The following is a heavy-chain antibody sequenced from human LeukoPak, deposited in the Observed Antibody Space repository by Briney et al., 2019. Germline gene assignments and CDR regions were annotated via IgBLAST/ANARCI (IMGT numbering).Heavy chain of an antibody. V-gene: IGHV4-34*01. D-gene: IGHD6-13*01. J-gene: IGHJ4*02. CDR3: ARGGRRASWFLDY. CDR1: GGSFSGYY. Sequence: SETLSLTCAVYGGSFSGYYWSWIRQPPGKGLEWIGEINHSGSTNYNPSLKSRVTISVDTSKNQFSLKQSSVAAADTAVYYCARGGRRASWFLDYWGQGTLVTVSS. CDR2: INHSGST.